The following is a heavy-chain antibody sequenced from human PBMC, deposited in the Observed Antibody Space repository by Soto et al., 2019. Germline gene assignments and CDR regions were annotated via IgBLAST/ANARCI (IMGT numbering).Heavy chain of an antibody. CDR2: IYYIGST. CDR3: ARGPTTVITGAFDI. CDR1: CGSISSGGYY. V-gene: IGHV4-31*03. J-gene: IGHJ3*02. Sequence: SETLSLTCSVSCGSISSGGYYWSWIRQHPGKGLEWIGYIYYIGSTYYNPSFKSRLIMSVDTSENQLSLKLSSVTAADTAVYYCARGPTTVITGAFDIWGQGTMVTVSS. D-gene: IGHD4-17*01.